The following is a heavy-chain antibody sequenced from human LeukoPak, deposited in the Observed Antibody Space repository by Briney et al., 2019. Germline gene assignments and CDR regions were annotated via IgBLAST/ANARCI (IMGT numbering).Heavy chain of an antibody. Sequence: SVKVSCKASGGTFSSYAISWVRQAPGQGLEWMGRIIPILGIANYAQKFQGRVTITADKSTSTAYMELSSLRSEDTAVYYCARETPKVTMIVVVIGAFDIWGQGTMVTVSS. CDR3: ARETPKVTMIVVVIGAFDI. CDR2: IIPILGIA. J-gene: IGHJ3*02. CDR1: GGTFSSYA. V-gene: IGHV1-69*04. D-gene: IGHD3-22*01.